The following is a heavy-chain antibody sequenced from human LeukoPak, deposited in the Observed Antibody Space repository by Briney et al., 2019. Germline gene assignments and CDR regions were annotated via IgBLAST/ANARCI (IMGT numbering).Heavy chain of an antibody. Sequence: GGSLRLSCAASGFTFSRYWMHWVRQAPGKGLVCVSNIKTDGSTTNYADSVKGRFTISRDNAKNTLYLQMNGLRAEDTAVYYCATDTFGPNDCWGQGTLVTVSS. CDR2: IKTDGSTT. CDR1: GFTFSRYW. J-gene: IGHJ4*02. CDR3: ATDTFGPNDC. V-gene: IGHV3-74*01. D-gene: IGHD3-16*01.